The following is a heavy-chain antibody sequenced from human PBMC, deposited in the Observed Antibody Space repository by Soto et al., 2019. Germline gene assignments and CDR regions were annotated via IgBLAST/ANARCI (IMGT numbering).Heavy chain of an antibody. D-gene: IGHD3-10*01. CDR3: ALLRGVVPYSNIDV. J-gene: IGHJ6*02. CDR1: GYTFTGYY. CDR2: INPITGGT. Sequence: ASVKVSCKASGYTFTGYYMHWVRPAPGQGLEWMGWINPITGGTKYAQKFQDWVTMTRDTSTTKAYMELARLKFDDTAVYYCALLRGVVPYSNIDVWGQGTTVTVSS. V-gene: IGHV1-2*04.